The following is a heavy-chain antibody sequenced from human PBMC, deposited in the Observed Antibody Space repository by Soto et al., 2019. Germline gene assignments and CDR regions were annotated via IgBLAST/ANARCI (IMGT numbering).Heavy chain of an antibody. CDR2: IYPGDSDT. CDR3: ARRGVTGTTRFDP. J-gene: IGHJ5*02. V-gene: IGHV5-51*03. D-gene: IGHD1-7*01. CDR1: GYSFTNYW. Sequence: PGESLKISCKGSGYSFTNYWIGWVRQMPGKGLEWMGIIYPGDSDTGYSPSFEGQVTISADKSINTAYLQWSSLKASDTAIYYCARRGVTGTTRFDPWGQGTLVTVSS.